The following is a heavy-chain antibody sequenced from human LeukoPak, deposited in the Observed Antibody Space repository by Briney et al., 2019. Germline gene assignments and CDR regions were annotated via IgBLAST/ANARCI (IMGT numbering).Heavy chain of an antibody. CDR2: IRSNGGST. J-gene: IGHJ4*02. V-gene: IGHV3-64D*06. Sequence: GGSLRLSCSASGFTFSSYAIHWVRQAPGKGLEYFSAIRSNGGSTYYADSVKGRFTISSDNSKNTLYLQMSSLRAEDTAVYYCVKGGGYCSSTSCPPPYYFDYWGQGTLVTVSS. CDR3: VKGGGYCSSTSCPPPYYFDY. CDR1: GFTFSSYA. D-gene: IGHD2-2*01.